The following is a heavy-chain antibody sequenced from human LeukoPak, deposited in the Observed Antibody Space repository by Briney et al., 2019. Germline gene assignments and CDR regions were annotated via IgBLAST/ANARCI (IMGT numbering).Heavy chain of an antibody. Sequence: PGGSLRLSCAASGFTFSSYGMHWVRLAPGKGLEWVAVIWYDGSNKYYADSVKGRFTISRDNSKNTLYLQMNSLRAEDTAVYYCARERSIVATFDYWGQGTLVTVSS. CDR1: GFTFSSYG. V-gene: IGHV3-33*01. CDR3: ARERSIVATFDY. D-gene: IGHD5-12*01. J-gene: IGHJ4*02. CDR2: IWYDGSNK.